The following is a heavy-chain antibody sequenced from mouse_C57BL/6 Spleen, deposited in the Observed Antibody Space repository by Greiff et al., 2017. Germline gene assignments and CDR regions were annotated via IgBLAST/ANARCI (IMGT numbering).Heavy chain of an antibody. V-gene: IGHV1-82*01. J-gene: IGHJ4*01. CDR1: GYAFTSSW. D-gene: IGHD1-1*01. Sequence: QVQLQQPGPELVKPGASVKLSCKASGYAFTSSWMHWVKQRPVQGLEWIGRIYPSDGDTNYTRKFQGKATLTVDKSSSTAYMQRSSLTSEDAAVYYCARDYGSMKGYWGQGTSVTVSS. CDR3: ARDYGSMKGY. CDR2: IYPSDGDT.